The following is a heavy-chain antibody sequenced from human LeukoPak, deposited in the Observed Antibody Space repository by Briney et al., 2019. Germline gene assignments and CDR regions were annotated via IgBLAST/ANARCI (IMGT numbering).Heavy chain of an antibody. J-gene: IGHJ4*02. CDR3: VKLSYDFWSGSFDY. CDR1: GFTFSSYS. D-gene: IGHD3-3*01. V-gene: IGHV3-23*01. CDR2: ISGSGSST. Sequence: GGSLRLSCAASGFTFSSYSMNWVRQAPGKGLEWVSGISGSGSSTYYADSVKGRFTISRDNSKNTLFLQMNSLRAEDTAVYYCVKLSYDFWSGSFDYWGQGTLVTVSS.